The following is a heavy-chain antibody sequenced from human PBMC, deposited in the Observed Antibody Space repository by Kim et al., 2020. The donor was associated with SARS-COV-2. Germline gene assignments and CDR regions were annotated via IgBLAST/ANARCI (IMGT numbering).Heavy chain of an antibody. CDR3: ARGSVLLWFRELSPFDY. CDR2: ISSSGSTI. D-gene: IGHD3-10*01. CDR1: GFTFSDYY. Sequence: GGSLRLSCAASGFTFSDYYMSWIRQAPGNGLEWVSYISSSGSTIYYADSVKGRFTISRDNAKNSLYLQMNSLRAEDTAVYYCARGSVLLWFRELSPFDYWGQGTLVTVSS. V-gene: IGHV3-11*01. J-gene: IGHJ4*02.